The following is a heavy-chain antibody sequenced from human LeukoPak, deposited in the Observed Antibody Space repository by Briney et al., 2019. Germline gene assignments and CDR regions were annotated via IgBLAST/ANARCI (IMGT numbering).Heavy chain of an antibody. V-gene: IGHV4-34*01. CDR2: INHSGST. Sequence: SETLSLTCAVYGGSFSGYYWSWIRQPPGKGLEWIREINHSGSTNYNPSLKSRVTISVDTSKNQFSLKLSSVTAADTAVYYCASSGYSSGDLDYWGQGTLVTVSS. J-gene: IGHJ4*02. CDR3: ASSGYSSGDLDY. D-gene: IGHD6-25*01. CDR1: GGSFSGYY.